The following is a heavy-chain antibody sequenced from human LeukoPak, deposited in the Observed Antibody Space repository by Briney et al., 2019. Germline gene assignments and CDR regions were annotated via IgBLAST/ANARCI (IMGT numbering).Heavy chain of an antibody. CDR2: IYYGGST. CDR1: GGSLSSYY. D-gene: IGHD4-17*01. CDR3: ARGRPYGDYRYFDY. Sequence: PSETLSLTCTVSGGSLSSYYWSWGRQPPGKGLEWIGYIYYGGSTNYNPSLTSRVTISVDTSKNQFSLKLSSVTAADTAVYYCARGRPYGDYRYFDYWGQGTLVTVSS. V-gene: IGHV4-59*01. J-gene: IGHJ4*02.